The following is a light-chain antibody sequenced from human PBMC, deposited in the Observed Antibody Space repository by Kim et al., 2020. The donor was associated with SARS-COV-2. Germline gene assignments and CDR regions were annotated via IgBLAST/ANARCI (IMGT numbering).Light chain of an antibody. CDR2: EVS. V-gene: IGLV2-8*01. CDR1: SSDIGVYNY. Sequence: QSALTQPPSASGSPGQSVTISCTGTSSDIGVYNYVSWYQQHPGKAPKLMIYEVSKRPSGVPDRFSGSKSGNTASLTVSGLQAEDEADYYCSSYAGNNIGVFGGGTQLTVL. J-gene: IGLJ2*01. CDR3: SSYAGNNIGV.